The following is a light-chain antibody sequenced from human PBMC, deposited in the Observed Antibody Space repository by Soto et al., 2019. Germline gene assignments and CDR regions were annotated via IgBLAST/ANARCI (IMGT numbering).Light chain of an antibody. CDR2: DAS. V-gene: IGKV1-5*01. Sequence: DIPMTQSPSTLSASVGDRVTITCRASQSISSWLAWYQQKPGKAPKLLIYDASSLESGVPSRFSGSGSGTEFTLTISSLKPDDFATYYSQQYNSYFPTLGEGTKVEI. CDR3: QQYNSYFPT. CDR1: QSISSW. J-gene: IGKJ1*01.